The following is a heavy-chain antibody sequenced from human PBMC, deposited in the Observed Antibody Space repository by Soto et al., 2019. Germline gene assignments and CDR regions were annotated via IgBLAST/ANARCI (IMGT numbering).Heavy chain of an antibody. J-gene: IGHJ4*02. Sequence: PSETLSLTCAVSGDSISSSFWWSWVRQPPGKGLEWIGEIYHTESTVYNPSLKSRVTISVDKSKNQFSLNLDSVTAADTAVYYCARYDFGTFDYWGRGIPVTVYS. D-gene: IGHD4-17*01. CDR3: ARYDFGTFDY. V-gene: IGHV4-4*02. CDR1: GDSISSSFW. CDR2: IYHTEST.